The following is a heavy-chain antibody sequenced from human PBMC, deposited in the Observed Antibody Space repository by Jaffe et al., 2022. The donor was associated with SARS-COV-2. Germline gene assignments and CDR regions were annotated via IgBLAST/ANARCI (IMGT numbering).Heavy chain of an antibody. CDR2: ITSSSSYL. CDR1: GFTFSSST. D-gene: IGHD3-10*01. Sequence: EVQLVESGGGLVKPGGSLRLSCAASGFTFSSSTMNWVRQAPGRGLEWVSSITSSSSYLYYADSVKGRFTISRDNAKNSLFLQMNSLRAEDTAVYYCAREPPKSIAMVRDEPTTHRDYWGQGTLVTVSS. J-gene: IGHJ4*02. V-gene: IGHV3-21*01. CDR3: AREPPKSIAMVRDEPTTHRDY.